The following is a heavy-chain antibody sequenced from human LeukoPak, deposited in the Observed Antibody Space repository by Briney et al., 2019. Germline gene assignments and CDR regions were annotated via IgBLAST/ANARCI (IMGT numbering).Heavy chain of an antibody. CDR1: GFTFDDYA. D-gene: IGHD3-9*01. J-gene: IGHJ4*02. CDR2: ISWNSGSI. CDR3: AKDKNDILTGYYSYFDY. V-gene: IGHV3-9*01. Sequence: GGSLRLSCEASGFTFDDYAMHWVRQAPGKGLEWVSGISWNSGSIGYADSVKGRFTISRDNAKNSLYLQMNSLRAEDTALYYCAKDKNDILTGYYSYFDYWAREPWSPSPQ.